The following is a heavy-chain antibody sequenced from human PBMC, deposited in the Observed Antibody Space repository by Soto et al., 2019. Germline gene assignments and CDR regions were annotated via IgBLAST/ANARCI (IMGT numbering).Heavy chain of an antibody. CDR1: GMTFSNYW. V-gene: IGHV3-7*01. CDR3: AAWDISNP. D-gene: IGHD5-12*01. J-gene: IGHJ4*02. Sequence: EEQLVESGGGLVQPGGSLRLSCVASGMTFSNYWMNWVRQTPGKGLEWVANISPDGSAKANVDSVKGRFTVSRDNAKNSFYLQMNSLRAEDTAVYFCAAWDISNPWGQGTLVTVSS. CDR2: ISPDGSAK.